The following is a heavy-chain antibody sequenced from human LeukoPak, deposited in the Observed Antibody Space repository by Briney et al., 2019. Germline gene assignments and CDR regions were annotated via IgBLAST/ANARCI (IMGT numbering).Heavy chain of an antibody. CDR3: AREVAAAESWFDP. CDR1: GYTFTGYY. D-gene: IGHD6-13*01. Sequence: GASVKVSCKASGYTFTGYYMHWVRQAPGQGLEWMGWINTNSGGTNYAQKFQGRVTMTRDTSISTAYMELSRLRSDDTAVYYCAREVAAAESWFDPWGQGTLVTVSS. CDR2: INTNSGGT. V-gene: IGHV1-2*02. J-gene: IGHJ5*02.